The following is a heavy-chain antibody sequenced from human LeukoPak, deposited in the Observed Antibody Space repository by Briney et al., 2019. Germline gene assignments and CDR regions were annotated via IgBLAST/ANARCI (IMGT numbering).Heavy chain of an antibody. D-gene: IGHD1-14*01. CDR3: ARSDTNRGFDY. Sequence: SETLSLTCAVYGGSFSGYYWSWIRQPPGKGLEWIGSIYYSGSTYYNPSLKSRVTISVDTSKNQFSLKLSSVTAADTAVYYCARSDTNRGFDYWGQGTLVTVSS. J-gene: IGHJ4*02. CDR2: IYYSGST. V-gene: IGHV4-34*01. CDR1: GGSFSGYY.